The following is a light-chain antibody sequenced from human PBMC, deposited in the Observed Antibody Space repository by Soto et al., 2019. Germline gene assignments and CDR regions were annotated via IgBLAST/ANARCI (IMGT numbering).Light chain of an antibody. CDR3: QQRSNWPPLT. CDR1: QSVSKY. Sequence: EIVLTQSPATLSLSPGESATLSCRASQSVSKYFAWYQQKPGQAPRLLIYDASSRATGIPARFSGSGSGTDFTLTISSLEPEDFAVYYCQQRSNWPPLTFGGGTKVEI. V-gene: IGKV3-11*01. J-gene: IGKJ4*01. CDR2: DAS.